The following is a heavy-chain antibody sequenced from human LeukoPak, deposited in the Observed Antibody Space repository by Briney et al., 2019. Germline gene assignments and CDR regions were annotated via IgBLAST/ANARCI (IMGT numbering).Heavy chain of an antibody. Sequence: ASVKVSCKASAYTFTSYDISWVRQATGQGLEWMGWMNANSGNTGYAQKFQGRVTMTRNTSISTAYMELSSLRSEDTAVYYCARVRGRVLQNWFDPWGQGTLVTVSS. D-gene: IGHD3-10*01. CDR2: MNANSGNT. CDR1: AYTFTSYD. J-gene: IGHJ5*02. CDR3: ARVRGRVLQNWFDP. V-gene: IGHV1-8*01.